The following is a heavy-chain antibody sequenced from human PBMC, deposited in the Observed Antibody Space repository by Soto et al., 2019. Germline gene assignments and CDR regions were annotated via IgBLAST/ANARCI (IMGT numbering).Heavy chain of an antibody. Sequence: EVQLLESGGGLVQPGGSLRLSCAASGFTFNNYAMTWVRQAPGKGLEWVSTISGSDGSTYYADSVKGRLTISRDNSKNALYLQMSSLRAEDTALYYCVKDWTGDTCPCMDVWGQGTTVTVPS. J-gene: IGHJ6*01. CDR3: VKDWTGDTCPCMDV. CDR1: GFTFNNYA. CDR2: ISGSDGST. D-gene: IGHD2-8*02. V-gene: IGHV3-23*01.